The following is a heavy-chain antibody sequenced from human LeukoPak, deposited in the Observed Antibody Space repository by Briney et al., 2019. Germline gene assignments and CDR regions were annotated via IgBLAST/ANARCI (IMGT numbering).Heavy chain of an antibody. CDR3: ATGKWFGELLPFDY. D-gene: IGHD3-10*01. Sequence: ASVKVSCKASGYTFASYDINWVRQATGQGLEWMGWMNPNSGNTGYAQKFQGRVTMTEDTSTDTAYMELSSLRSEDTAVYYCATGKWFGELLPFDYWGQGTLVTVSS. CDR2: MNPNSGNT. V-gene: IGHV1-8*01. CDR1: GYTFASYD. J-gene: IGHJ4*02.